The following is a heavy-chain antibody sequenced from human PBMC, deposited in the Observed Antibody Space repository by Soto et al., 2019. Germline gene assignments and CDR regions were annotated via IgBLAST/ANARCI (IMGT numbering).Heavy chain of an antibody. CDR3: ARVPNSSLSSYFDY. V-gene: IGHV1-18*01. J-gene: IGHJ4*02. CDR2: ISAYNGNT. CDR1: GYTFTSYG. Sequence: QVQLVQSGAEVKRPGASVKVSCKASGYTFTSYGLSWVRQAPGQGLEWMGWISAYNGNTNYAQKVQGRVTMTTDTSTSTAYMELRSLRSDDTAVYFCARVPNSSLSSYFDYWGQGTLVTVSS. D-gene: IGHD6-6*01.